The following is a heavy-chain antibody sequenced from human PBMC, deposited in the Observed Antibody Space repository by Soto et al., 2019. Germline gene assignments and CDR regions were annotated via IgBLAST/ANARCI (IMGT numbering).Heavy chain of an antibody. J-gene: IGHJ1*01. CDR1: GFTIRNYA. CDR2: ISGTTDRT. V-gene: IGHV3-23*02. D-gene: IGHD5-12*01. Sequence: EVQVLESGGGLVQPGGSLRLSCAASGFTIRNYAMSWVRQAPGKALEWVSGISGTTDRTYYRDSVEGRFTIFKDPSKNTLYLEMNSLRAEDTALYRCEGSWTWGQGTLVTVSS. CDR3: EGSWT.